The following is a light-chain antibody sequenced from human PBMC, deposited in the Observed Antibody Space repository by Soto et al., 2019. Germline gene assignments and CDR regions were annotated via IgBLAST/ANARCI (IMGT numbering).Light chain of an antibody. CDR2: DAS. V-gene: IGKV1-33*01. J-gene: IGKJ4*01. CDR1: QDITNY. Sequence: DIQMTQSPSSLSASVGDRVTITCQASQDITNYLNWYQHKPGKAPKLLIYDASNLETGVPSRFSGRGSGTDFTFTITSLQPEDIATYYCQQYDSLPLTFGGGTKVEIK. CDR3: QQYDSLPLT.